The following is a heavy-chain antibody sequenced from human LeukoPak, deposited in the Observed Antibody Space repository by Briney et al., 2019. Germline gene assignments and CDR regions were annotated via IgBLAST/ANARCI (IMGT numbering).Heavy chain of an antibody. V-gene: IGHV3-21*04. Sequence: PGGSLRLSCAASGFTFSSYSMNWVRQAPGKGLEWVSSISSSSSYIYYADSVKGRFTISRDNAKNSLYLQMNSLRAEDTAVYYCARMPYDDNGDAFDIWGQGTMVTVSS. D-gene: IGHD3-22*01. CDR3: ARMPYDDNGDAFDI. J-gene: IGHJ3*02. CDR2: ISSSSSYI. CDR1: GFTFSSYS.